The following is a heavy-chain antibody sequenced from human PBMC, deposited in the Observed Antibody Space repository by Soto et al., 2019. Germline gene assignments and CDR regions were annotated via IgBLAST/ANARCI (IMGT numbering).Heavy chain of an antibody. Sequence: QVQLVQSGPEMKKPGASVKVSCKGSGSIFTNYGFNWVRQAPGQGLEWVGWVSAANGYTRSAQKFQDRLIMTTDSSTNTAYMELRGLGPDDTALYYCAKGRSIAVPEGSWGQGTLVTVSS. CDR3: AKGRSIAVPEGS. D-gene: IGHD6-19*01. J-gene: IGHJ5*02. CDR1: GSIFTNYG. V-gene: IGHV1-18*01. CDR2: VSAANGYT.